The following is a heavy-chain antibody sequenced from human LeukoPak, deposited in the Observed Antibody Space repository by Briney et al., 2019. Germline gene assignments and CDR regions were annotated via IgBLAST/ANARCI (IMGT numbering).Heavy chain of an antibody. V-gene: IGHV3-48*03. D-gene: IGHD1-26*01. CDR3: ARVLRGYSGSYALDY. J-gene: IGHJ4*02. CDR1: GFTFSTYD. CDR2: ISNRGSSI. Sequence: GGSLRLSCAATGFTFSTYDMNWVRQAPGKGLEWVSYISNRGSSIHYADSVKGRFTISRDNAENSLYLQMNSLRAEDTAVYFCARVLRGYSGSYALDYWGQGTLVTAS.